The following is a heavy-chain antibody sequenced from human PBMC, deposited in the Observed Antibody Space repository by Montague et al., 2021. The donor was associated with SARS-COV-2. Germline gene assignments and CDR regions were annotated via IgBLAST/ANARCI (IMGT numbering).Heavy chain of an antibody. J-gene: IGHJ4*02. CDR1: GGSTSNYY. CDR2: IFYTGST. V-gene: IGHV4-59*01. CDR3: ARAQNICFIANCVNYFDI. Sequence: SETLSLTCSVSGGSTSNYYWTWIRQSPGKGLQWIGYIFYTGSTNFNPSLKSRVSMSLDTSKNHFSLRLSAVTAADTARYYCARAQNICFIANCVNYFDIWGLGALVTVSS. D-gene: IGHD2-15*01.